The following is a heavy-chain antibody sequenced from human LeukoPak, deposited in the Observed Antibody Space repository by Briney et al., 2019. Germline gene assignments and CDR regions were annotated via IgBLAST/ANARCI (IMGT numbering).Heavy chain of an antibody. Sequence: SETLSLTCTVSGGSISSSSYYWGWIRQPPGKGLEWIGEINHSGSTNYNPSLKSRVTISVDTSKNQFSLKLSSVTAADTAVYYCARVPVVAATRDAFDIWGQGTMVTVSS. V-gene: IGHV4-39*07. CDR2: INHSGST. CDR3: ARVPVVAATRDAFDI. D-gene: IGHD2-15*01. J-gene: IGHJ3*02. CDR1: GGSISSSSYY.